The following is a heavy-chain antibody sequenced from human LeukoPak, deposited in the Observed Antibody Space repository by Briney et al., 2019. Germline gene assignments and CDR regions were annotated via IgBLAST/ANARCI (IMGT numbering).Heavy chain of an antibody. J-gene: IGHJ4*02. CDR1: GGSISSYY. V-gene: IGHV4-59*01. CDR2: IYYSGST. D-gene: IGHD3-10*01. Sequence: PSETLSLTCTVSGGSISSYYWSWIRQPPGKGLEWIGYIYYSGSTNHNPSLKSRVTISLDTSKNQFSLKLNSVTAADTAVYYCAGSGRYPYYFDYWGQGTLVTVSS. CDR3: AGSGRYPYYFDY.